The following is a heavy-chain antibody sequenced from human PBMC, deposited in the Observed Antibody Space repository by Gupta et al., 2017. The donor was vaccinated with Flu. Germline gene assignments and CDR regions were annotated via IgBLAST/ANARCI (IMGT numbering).Heavy chain of an antibody. J-gene: IGHJ5*02. V-gene: IGHV1-8*01. Sequence: VRPATGQGLGWMGWMNPNSGNTGYAQKFQSRVTMTRNTSISTAYMGLGSLRSEDTAVYYCAGGSQASNWFDPWGQGTLVTVSS. CDR3: AGGSQASNWFDP. CDR2: MNPNSGNT.